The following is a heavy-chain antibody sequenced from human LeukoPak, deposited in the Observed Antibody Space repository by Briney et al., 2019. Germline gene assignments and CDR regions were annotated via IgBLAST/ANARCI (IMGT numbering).Heavy chain of an antibody. J-gene: IGHJ4*02. CDR1: GFTFSHFG. CDR2: IWNDGSSK. V-gene: IGHV3-33*06. CDR3: AKDAQRGFDYSNSLEY. Sequence: PGRSLRLSCAASGFTFSHFGMHWVRQVPGRGLEWVAVIWNDGSSKYYADSVKGRFTISRDNFQNRVDLHMTSLRVEDTAIYYCAKDAQRGFDYSNSLEYWGQGTLVTVSS. D-gene: IGHD4-11*01.